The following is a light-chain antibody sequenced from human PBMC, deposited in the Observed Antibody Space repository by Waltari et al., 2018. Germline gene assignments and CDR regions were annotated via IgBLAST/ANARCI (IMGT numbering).Light chain of an antibody. CDR2: SNI. CDR1: SSNVGSNS. Sequence: QSVLTQSPSASGTPGQRVTISCPGSSSNVGSNSVDWYQKLPGTAPKLLIHSNIQRPSGGPGRFSGSKSGTSASRAIGGLQSEDEAEYFCAAWDDSLTGYVFGTGTKVTVL. CDR3: AAWDDSLTGYV. J-gene: IGLJ1*01. V-gene: IGLV1-44*01.